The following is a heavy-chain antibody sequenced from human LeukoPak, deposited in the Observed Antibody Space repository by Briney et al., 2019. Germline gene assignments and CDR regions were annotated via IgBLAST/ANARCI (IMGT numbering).Heavy chain of an antibody. CDR3: ARRERLGYSYGRGTLDI. J-gene: IGHJ3*02. CDR2: ISSSGSTI. CDR1: GFTFSSYE. D-gene: IGHD5-18*01. V-gene: IGHV3-48*03. Sequence: PGGSLRLSCAASGFTFSSYEMNWVRQAPGKGLEWVSYISSSGSTIYYADSVKGRFTISRDNAKNSLYLQMNSLRAEDTAVYYCARRERLGYSYGRGTLDIWGQGTMVTVSS.